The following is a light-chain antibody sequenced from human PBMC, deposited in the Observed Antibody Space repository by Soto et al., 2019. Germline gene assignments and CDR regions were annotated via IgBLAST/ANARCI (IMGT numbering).Light chain of an antibody. CDR2: DAS. CDR3: QQYDNPIT. J-gene: IGKJ5*01. CDR1: QDISNY. V-gene: IGKV1-33*01. Sequence: DIQMTQSPSSLSASVGDRVTITCQASQDISNYLNWYQQKPGKATKLLIYDASNLETGVPSRFSGSGSRTDFTFTISSLQPEDIATYYCQQYDNPITFGQGTRLEIK.